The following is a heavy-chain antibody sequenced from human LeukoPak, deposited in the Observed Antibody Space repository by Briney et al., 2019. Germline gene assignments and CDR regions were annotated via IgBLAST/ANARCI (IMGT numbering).Heavy chain of an antibody. CDR2: IGSTDI. CDR3: AKDATPGNSIWDYFAF. Sequence: GGSLTHSCAASGFTFNICAMSWVRQAPGKGLEWVSSIGSTDIYYADSVTGRFTVSRDNSKNTLYLHLNSLRAEDSAVYYCAKDATPGNSIWDYFAFWGQGTVVTVSS. D-gene: IGHD1-7*01. V-gene: IGHV3-23*01. CDR1: GFTFNICA. J-gene: IGHJ4*02.